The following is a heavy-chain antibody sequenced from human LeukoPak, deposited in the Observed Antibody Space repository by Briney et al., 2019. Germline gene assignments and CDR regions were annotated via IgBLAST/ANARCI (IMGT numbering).Heavy chain of an antibody. V-gene: IGHV4-59*01. CDR1: GGSISSYY. CDR2: IYYSGST. D-gene: IGHD2-8*01. CDR3: AIGWYYFDY. J-gene: IGHJ4*02. Sequence: SETLSLTCTVSGGSISSYYWSWIRQPPGKGLEWIGYIYYSGSTNYNPSLKSRVTISVDTSKNQFSLKLSSVAAAGTAVYYCAIGWYYFDYWGQGTLVPVSS.